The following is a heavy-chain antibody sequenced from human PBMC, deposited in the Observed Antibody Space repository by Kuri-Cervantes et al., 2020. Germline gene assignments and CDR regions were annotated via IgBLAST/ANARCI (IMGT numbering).Heavy chain of an antibody. Sequence: ASVKVSCKASGYTFTGYYMHWVRQAPGQGLEWMGWINPNSGGTNYARKFQGRVTMTRDTSISTAYMELSRLRSDDTAVYYCARVWSYYYDSSGYLWFDPWGQGTLVTVSS. J-gene: IGHJ5*02. CDR2: INPNSGGT. D-gene: IGHD3-22*01. V-gene: IGHV1-2*02. CDR3: ARVWSYYYDSSGYLWFDP. CDR1: GYTFTGYY.